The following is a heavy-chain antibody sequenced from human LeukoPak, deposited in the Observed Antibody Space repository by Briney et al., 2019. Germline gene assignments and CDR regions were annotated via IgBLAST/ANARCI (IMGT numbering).Heavy chain of an antibody. D-gene: IGHD3-3*01. J-gene: IGHJ6*02. CDR2: ISGSGGST. CDR3: AKAHRPPTIFGVVINYYYYGMDV. V-gene: IGHV3-23*01. CDR1: GFTFSSYA. Sequence: GGSLRPSCAASGFTFSSYAMSWVRQAPGKGLEWVSAISGSGGSTYYADSVKGRFTISRDNSKNTLYLQMNSLRAEDTAVYYCAKAHRPPTIFGVVINYYYYGMDVWGQGTTVTVSS.